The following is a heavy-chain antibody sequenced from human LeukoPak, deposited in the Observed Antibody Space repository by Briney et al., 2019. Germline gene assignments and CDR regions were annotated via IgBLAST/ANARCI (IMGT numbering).Heavy chain of an antibody. J-gene: IGHJ4*02. V-gene: IGHV1-69*01. D-gene: IGHD3-10*01. CDR1: GGTFSSYA. CDR3: ARANGSGSPFDY. CDR2: IIPIFGTA. Sequence: SVKVSCKASGGTFSSYAISLVRQAPGQGLEWMGGIIPIFGTANYAQKFQGRVTITADESTSTAYMELSSLRSEDTAVYYCARANGSGSPFDYWGQGTLVTVSS.